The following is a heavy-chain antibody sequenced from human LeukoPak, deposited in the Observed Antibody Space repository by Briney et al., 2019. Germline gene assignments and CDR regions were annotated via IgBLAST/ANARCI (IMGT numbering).Heavy chain of an antibody. J-gene: IGHJ4*02. Sequence: PGGSLRLSCAASGFTFSSYSMNWVRQAPGKGLEWISYTSSGSRTIFYGGSVKGRFTVSRDNAKNSLYLQMRSLRAEDTAVYYCARESISGHRDFDFWGQGTLVTVSS. D-gene: IGHD2-21*01. V-gene: IGHV3-48*01. CDR1: GFTFSSYS. CDR3: ARESISGHRDFDF. CDR2: TSSGSRTI.